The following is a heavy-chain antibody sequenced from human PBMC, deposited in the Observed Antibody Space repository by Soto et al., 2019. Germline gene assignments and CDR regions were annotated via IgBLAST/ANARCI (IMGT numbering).Heavy chain of an antibody. CDR2: ISYDGSNK. Sequence: QVQLVESGGGVVQPGRSLRLSCAASGFTFSSYGMHWVRQAPGKGLEWVALISYDGSNKYYADSVKGRFTFSRDNSKNTLYVRMSRLRAGDTAVDYCAKELGHGGRGAFDIWGQGTVVCVSS. CDR3: AKELGHGGRGAFDI. J-gene: IGHJ3*02. CDR1: GFTFSSYG. V-gene: IGHV3-30*18. D-gene: IGHD7-27*01.